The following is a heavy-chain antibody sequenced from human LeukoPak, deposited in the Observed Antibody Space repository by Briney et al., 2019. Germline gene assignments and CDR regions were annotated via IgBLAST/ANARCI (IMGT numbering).Heavy chain of an antibody. D-gene: IGHD2-2*01. Sequence: GGSLRLSCAASGFTFSSYAMHWVRQAPGKGLEWVAVISYDGSNKYYADSVKGRFTISRDNSKNTLYLQMNSLRAEDTAVYYCARDRSTPAAHAPYYWGQGTLVTVSS. V-gene: IGHV3-30-3*01. CDR1: GFTFSSYA. CDR2: ISYDGSNK. CDR3: ARDRSTPAAHAPYY. J-gene: IGHJ4*02.